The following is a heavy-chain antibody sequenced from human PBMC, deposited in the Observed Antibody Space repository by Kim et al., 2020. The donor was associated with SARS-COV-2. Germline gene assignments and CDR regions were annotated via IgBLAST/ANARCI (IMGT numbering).Heavy chain of an antibody. CDR2: VYYSGIT. Sequence: SETLSLTCTVSGGSVNSPSHYWAWIRQPPGKGLEWIGTVYYSGITSYIPSLSDRVTMSVDSSKNQFSLTLSFVTAADTAVYFCARLDLSIDQYNYGLDVWDQGTKVTVSS. V-gene: IGHV4-39*01. D-gene: IGHD2-15*01. CDR1: GGSVNSPSHY. CDR3: ARLDLSIDQYNYGLDV. J-gene: IGHJ6*02.